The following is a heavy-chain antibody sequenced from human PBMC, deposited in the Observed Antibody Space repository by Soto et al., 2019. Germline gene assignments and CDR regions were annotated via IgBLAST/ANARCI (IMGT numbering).Heavy chain of an antibody. V-gene: IGHV3-7*04. CDR3: GRDLRDWDSGSYSYDY. J-gene: IGHJ4*02. CDR2: IKQDGREQ. D-gene: IGHD1-26*01. CDR1: GFTFSSYW. Sequence: PGGSLRLSCAASGFTFSSYWMSWVRRAPGKGLQWVANIKQDGREQNYVDSVKGRFTISRDNAKNSLYLQMNSLRAEDTAVYYCGRDLRDWDSGSYSYDYWGQGTLVTVSS.